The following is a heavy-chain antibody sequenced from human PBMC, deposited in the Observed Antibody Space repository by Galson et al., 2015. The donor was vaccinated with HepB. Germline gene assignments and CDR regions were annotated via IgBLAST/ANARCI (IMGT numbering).Heavy chain of an antibody. CDR1: GFTSSYTW. J-gene: IGHJ3*02. D-gene: IGHD3-9*01. Sequence: SLRLSCAASGFTSSYTWMNWVRQAPGKGLEWVGRIKIKSDGGATDYAAPVKGRFTISKDDSKNTLYLQLNNLKSEDTGVYYCAAVSRLNDDLLDRRWGAVGIWAQGRMVTVS. V-gene: IGHV3-15*01. CDR2: IKIKSDGGAT. CDR3: AAVSRLNDDLLDRRWGAVGI.